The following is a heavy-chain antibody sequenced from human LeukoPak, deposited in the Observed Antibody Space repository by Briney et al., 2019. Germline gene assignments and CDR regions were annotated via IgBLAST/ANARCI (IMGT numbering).Heavy chain of an antibody. CDR2: IYHSGST. CDR1: GGSISSSNW. Sequence: PSDTLSLTCAVSGGSISSSNWWSWVRQPPGKGLEWIGEIYHSGSTNYNPSLKSRVTISVDKSKNQFSLKLSSVTAADTAVYYCARDDELYYYDSSGYLDYWGQGTLVTVSS. D-gene: IGHD3-22*01. V-gene: IGHV4-4*02. CDR3: ARDDELYYYDSSGYLDY. J-gene: IGHJ4*02.